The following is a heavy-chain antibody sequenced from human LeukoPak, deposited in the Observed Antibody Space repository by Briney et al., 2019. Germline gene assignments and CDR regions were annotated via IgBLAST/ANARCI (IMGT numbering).Heavy chain of an antibody. D-gene: IGHD4-11*01. CDR1: GGSISSGDYY. V-gene: IGHV4-30-4*08. CDR3: ARDWVTTSGHMDV. Sequence: SETLSLTCTVSGGSISSGDYYWSWIRQHPGKGLEWIGYIYYSGSTYYNPSLKSRVTISVDTSKNQFSLKPSSVTAADTAVYYCARDWVTTSGHMDVWGKGTTVTVSS. J-gene: IGHJ6*03. CDR2: IYYSGST.